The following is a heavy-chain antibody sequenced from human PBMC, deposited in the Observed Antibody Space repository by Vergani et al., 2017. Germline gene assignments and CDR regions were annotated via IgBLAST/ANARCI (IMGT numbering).Heavy chain of an antibody. CDR2: IYHSGST. V-gene: IGHV4-38-2*02. D-gene: IGHD3-22*01. Sequence: QVKLQESGPGLVKPSETLSLTCTVSGASVNSYYWGWIRQPPGKGLEWIGSIYHSGSTYYNPSLKSRVTISVDTSKNQFSLKLSSVTAADTAVYYCARLPLGGYYYEPFDYWGQGTLVTVSS. CDR1: GASVNSYY. J-gene: IGHJ4*02. CDR3: ARLPLGGYYYEPFDY.